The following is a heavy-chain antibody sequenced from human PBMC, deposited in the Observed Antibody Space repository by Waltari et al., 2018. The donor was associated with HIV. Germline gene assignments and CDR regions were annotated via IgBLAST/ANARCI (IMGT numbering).Heavy chain of an antibody. J-gene: IGHJ4*02. D-gene: IGHD2-2*01. CDR1: GGSFRSRRYY. Sequence: QLQLQESGPGLVKPSEALSLTCTVSGGSFRSRRYYWGWIRQPPGKGMEWIGRIYYSGSTYYNPSLKRRVTISVDTSKNQFSLKLSSVTAADTAVYYCARVCSSTSCYGGYWGQGTLVTVSS. CDR2: IYYSGST. V-gene: IGHV4-39*07. CDR3: ARVCSSTSCYGGY.